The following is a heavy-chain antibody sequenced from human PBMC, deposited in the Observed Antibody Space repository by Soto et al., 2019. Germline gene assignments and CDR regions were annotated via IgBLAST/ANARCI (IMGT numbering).Heavy chain of an antibody. CDR3: ARGQRFSDWFDP. V-gene: IGHV4-4*07. J-gene: IGHJ5*02. CDR1: GGAISGYY. Sequence: PSETLSLTCTVTGGAISGYYWTWIRQSDGEGLAWIGRIYSSGSTNYNPSLKSRVTISLDTSMNYFSLRLSSVTAADTAVYYCARGQRFSDWFDPWGQGTLVTVSS. CDR2: IYSSGST. D-gene: IGHD3-3*01.